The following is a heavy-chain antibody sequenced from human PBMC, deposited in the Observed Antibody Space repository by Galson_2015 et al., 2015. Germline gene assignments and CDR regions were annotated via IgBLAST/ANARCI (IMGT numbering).Heavy chain of an antibody. J-gene: IGHJ4*02. CDR2: ISAYNGNT. D-gene: IGHD3-9*01. CDR3: ARDTSDEYFDWLLSL. CDR1: GYTFPRYG. Sequence: QSGAEVKKPGASVTVSCTASGYTFPRYGISWVRQAPGQGLEWMGWISAYNGNTNYAQKLQGRVTMTTDTSTSTAYMELRSLRSDDTAVYYCARDTSDEYFDWLLSLWGQGTLVTVSS. V-gene: IGHV1-18*04.